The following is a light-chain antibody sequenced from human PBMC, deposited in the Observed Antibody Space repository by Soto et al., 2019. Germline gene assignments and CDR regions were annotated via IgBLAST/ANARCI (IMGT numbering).Light chain of an antibody. Sequence: DIQMTQSPSTLSASVGDRVTITCRASQSISSWLAGYQQKPGKAPKVLIYKASSLGSGVPSRFGGSGSVTEFKFSIRSLQPDYFATYYCQQYNYCPSTVGRGTEVEIK. J-gene: IGKJ1*01. CDR3: QQYNYCPST. CDR1: QSISSW. V-gene: IGKV1-5*03. CDR2: KAS.